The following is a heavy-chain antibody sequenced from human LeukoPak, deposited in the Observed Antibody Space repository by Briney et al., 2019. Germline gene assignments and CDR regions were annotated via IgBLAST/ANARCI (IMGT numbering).Heavy chain of an antibody. Sequence: SETLSLTCTVSGGSISSSSYYWGWIRQPPGKGLEWIGSIYYSVNTYYNPSLKSLVTISVDTSKNQFSLKLTSVTAGDTAVYYCASGASETDFWGGRTLDSVSS. CDR2: IYYSVNT. D-gene: IGHD1-14*01. CDR3: ASGASETDF. CDR1: GGSISSSSYY. J-gene: IGHJ4*02. V-gene: IGHV4-39*01.